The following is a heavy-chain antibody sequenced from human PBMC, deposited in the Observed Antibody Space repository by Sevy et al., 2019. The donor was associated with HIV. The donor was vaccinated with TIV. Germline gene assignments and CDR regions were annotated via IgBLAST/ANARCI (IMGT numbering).Heavy chain of an antibody. J-gene: IGHJ4*02. CDR3: ARDPVMPTGLGYFDY. CDR2: IYYSGST. CDR1: GDSIFSGNSY. V-gene: IGHV4-31*11. D-gene: IGHD2-21*01. Sequence: SETLSLTCAVSGDSIFSGNSYWSWIRQYPGKGLEWIGYIYYSGSTYYNPSLKSRITLSVDTSKNQFSLKLRSVTAADTAVYYCARDPVMPTGLGYFDYWGQGALVTVSS.